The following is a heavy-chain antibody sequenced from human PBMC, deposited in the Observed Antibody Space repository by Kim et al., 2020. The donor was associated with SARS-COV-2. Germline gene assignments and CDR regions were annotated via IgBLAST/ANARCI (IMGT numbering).Heavy chain of an antibody. CDR3: AQGLTGSGTDAFDI. CDR1: GFSLSTSGVG. Sequence: SGPTLVNPTQTLTLTCTFSGFSLSTSGVGVGWIRQPPGKALEWLALIYWDDDNTYSPSLKTRLTITKDTSKNHVVLTMTNMDPMDTGTYYCAQGLTGSGTDAFDIWGQGTMVTVSS. V-gene: IGHV2-5*02. J-gene: IGHJ3*02. D-gene: IGHD3-10*01. CDR2: IYWDDDN.